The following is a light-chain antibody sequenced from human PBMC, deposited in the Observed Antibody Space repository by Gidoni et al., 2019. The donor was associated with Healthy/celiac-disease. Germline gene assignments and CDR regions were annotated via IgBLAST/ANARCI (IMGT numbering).Light chain of an antibody. CDR2: DAS. V-gene: IGKV3-11*01. CDR1: QSVSSY. Sequence: EIVLTQSPATLSLSPGERATLTCRASQSVSSYLAWYQQKPGQAPRLLIYDASNRATGIPARFSGSGSGTDFTLTISSLEPEDFAVYYCQQRSNWPPSIXXXQGTRLEIK. CDR3: QQRSNWPPSIX. J-gene: IGKJ5*01.